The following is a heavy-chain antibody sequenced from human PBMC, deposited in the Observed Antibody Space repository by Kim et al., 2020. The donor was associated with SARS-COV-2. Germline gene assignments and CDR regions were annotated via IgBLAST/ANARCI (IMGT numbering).Heavy chain of an antibody. D-gene: IGHD2-8*01. CDR2: VYTSGSN. CDR1: GVSVSNFY. Sequence: SETLSLTCSVSGVSVSNFYFNWIRQAAGKGLEWIGRVYTSGSNIYNPSLRNRLTMSIATSKNQFSLTLSNLTAADTAVYYCARGPPNGNYRFDHWGKGILVTVSA. V-gene: IGHV4-4*07. CDR3: ARGPPNGNYRFDH. J-gene: IGHJ4*02.